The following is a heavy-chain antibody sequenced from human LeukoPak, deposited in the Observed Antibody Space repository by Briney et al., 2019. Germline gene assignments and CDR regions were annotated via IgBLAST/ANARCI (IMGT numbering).Heavy chain of an antibody. CDR3: ARDSFRPADTAMGIDY. V-gene: IGHV3-33*01. CDR1: GFTFSSYG. J-gene: IGHJ4*02. CDR2: IWYDGSNK. D-gene: IGHD5-18*01. Sequence: PGGSLRLSCAASGFTFSSYGMHWVRQAPGKGLEWVAVIWYDGSNKYYADSVKGRFTISRDNSKNTLYLQMNSLRAGDKAVYYCARDSFRPADTAMGIDYWGQGTLVTVSS.